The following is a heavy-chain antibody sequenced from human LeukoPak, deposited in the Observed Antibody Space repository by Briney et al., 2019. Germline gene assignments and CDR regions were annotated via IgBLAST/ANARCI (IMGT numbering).Heavy chain of an antibody. Sequence: GGSLRLSCAASGFTFSSYEMNWVRQAPGEGLEWVSYISSSGSTIYYADSVKGRFTISRDNAKNSLHLQMNSLRAEDTAVYYCARTYPYYYMDVWGKGTTVTVSS. CDR3: ARTYPYYYMDV. D-gene: IGHD2-2*01. CDR1: GFTFSSYE. CDR2: ISSSGSTI. V-gene: IGHV3-48*03. J-gene: IGHJ6*03.